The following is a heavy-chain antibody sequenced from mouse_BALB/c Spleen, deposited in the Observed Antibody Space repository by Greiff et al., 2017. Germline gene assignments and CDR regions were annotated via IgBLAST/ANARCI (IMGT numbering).Heavy chain of an antibody. V-gene: IGHV5-9-3*01. CDR1: GFTFSSYA. J-gene: IGHJ1*01. D-gene: IGHD2-5*01. CDR2: ISSGGGYT. CDR3: ARHLSYSSLGGYLDD. Sequence: EVLLVESGGGLVKPGGSLKLSCAASGFTFSSYAMSWVRQTPEKRLEWVATISSGGGYTYYPDSVKGRFTVSRDNAKNTLYLQMSSLRSEDTALYYCARHLSYSSLGGYLDDWGAGTTVTVSS.